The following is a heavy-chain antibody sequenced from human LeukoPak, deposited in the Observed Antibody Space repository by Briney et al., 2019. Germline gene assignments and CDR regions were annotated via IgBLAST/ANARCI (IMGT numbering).Heavy chain of an antibody. J-gene: IGHJ6*03. V-gene: IGHV1-2*02. Sequence: ASVKVSCKASGYTFTGYYMHWVRQAPGQGLEWMGWINPNSGGTNYAQKFQGRVTMTRDTSISTAYMELSRLRSEDTAVYYCARDGRMTDNYYYYYMDVWGKGTTVTISS. CDR2: INPNSGGT. CDR3: ARDGRMTDNYYYYYMDV. CDR1: GYTFTGYY. D-gene: IGHD2-21*02.